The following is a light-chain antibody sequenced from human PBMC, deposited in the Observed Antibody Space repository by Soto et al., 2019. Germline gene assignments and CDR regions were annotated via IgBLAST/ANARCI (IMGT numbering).Light chain of an antibody. CDR3: PQDNSFPWT. CDR2: GAL. J-gene: IGKJ1*01. V-gene: IGKV1-12*01. CDR1: QGIGSW. Sequence: DIQMTQSPSSVSASVGDRVTITCRASQGIGSWLAWYQQKPGKAPQLLIYGALSLQSGVPSRFSGSVSGTDFTLTITSLPPEDSGTYYCPQDNSFPWTFGQGNKVEIK.